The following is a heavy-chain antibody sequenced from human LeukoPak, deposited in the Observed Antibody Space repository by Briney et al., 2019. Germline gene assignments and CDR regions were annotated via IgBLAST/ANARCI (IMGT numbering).Heavy chain of an antibody. J-gene: IGHJ5*02. CDR3: ARDKRGYSYGPNWFDP. D-gene: IGHD5-18*01. V-gene: IGHV1-18*01. Sequence: ASVKVSCKASGGTFSSYAISWVRQAPGQGLEWMGWISAYNGNTNYAQKLQGRVTMTTDTSTSTAYMELRSLRSDDTAVYYCARDKRGYSYGPNWFDPWGQGTLVTVSS. CDR2: ISAYNGNT. CDR1: GGTFSSYA.